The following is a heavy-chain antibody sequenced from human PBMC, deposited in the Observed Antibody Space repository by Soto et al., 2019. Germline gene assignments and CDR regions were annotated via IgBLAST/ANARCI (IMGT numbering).Heavy chain of an antibody. CDR3: ARELRLDY. Sequence: QVQLQESGPGLVKPSETLSLTCTVSGGSIIGYYCSWIRQPPGKRLEWIGYIYYSGSTNYNPSLNRRVTISGDTSKNQFTLHLSSVTAAATAVYDCARELRLDYWGQGTLVIVSS. J-gene: IGHJ4*02. CDR1: GGSIIGYY. CDR2: IYYSGST. V-gene: IGHV4-59*01. D-gene: IGHD3-16*01.